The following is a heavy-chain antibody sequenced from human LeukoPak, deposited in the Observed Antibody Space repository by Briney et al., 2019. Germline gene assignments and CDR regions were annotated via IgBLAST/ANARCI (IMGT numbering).Heavy chain of an antibody. CDR1: GFTFSSYA. J-gene: IGHJ4*02. CDR3: AKDRELPYFDY. Sequence: PGGSLRLSCAASGFTFSSYAVNWVRQAPGKGLGWVSGITGSGGFTYYADSVKGRFTISRDNSKNTLYLQLTSLRAEDTAVYYCAKDRELPYFDYWGQGTLVTVSS. CDR2: ITGSGGFT. D-gene: IGHD1-26*01. V-gene: IGHV3-23*01.